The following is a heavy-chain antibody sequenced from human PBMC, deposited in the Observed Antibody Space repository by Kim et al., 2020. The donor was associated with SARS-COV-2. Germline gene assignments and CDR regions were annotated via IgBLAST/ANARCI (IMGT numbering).Heavy chain of an antibody. Sequence: VEGRFTISRDNSKNTLYLKMNSLGAEDTAVYYCAKGDGDCVNTSCYITYWGQGTLVSVSS. J-gene: IGHJ4*02. CDR3: AKGDGDCVNTSCYITY. V-gene: IGHV3-23*01. D-gene: IGHD2-2*02.